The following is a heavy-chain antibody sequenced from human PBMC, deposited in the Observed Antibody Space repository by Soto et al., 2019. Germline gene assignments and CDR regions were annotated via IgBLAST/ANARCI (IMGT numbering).Heavy chain of an antibody. Sequence: QVQLVQSGAEVKKPGASVKVSCKASGYTFTSYGISWVRQAPGQGLEWMGWISAYNGNTNYAQKLQGRVTMTTDTSTSTAYMELRSLRSDDTAVYYCARDTPLTAVYYYYYYGMDVWGQGTTVTVSS. CDR3: ARDTPLTAVYYYYYYGMDV. D-gene: IGHD2-15*01. V-gene: IGHV1-18*01. CDR1: GYTFTSYG. J-gene: IGHJ6*02. CDR2: ISAYNGNT.